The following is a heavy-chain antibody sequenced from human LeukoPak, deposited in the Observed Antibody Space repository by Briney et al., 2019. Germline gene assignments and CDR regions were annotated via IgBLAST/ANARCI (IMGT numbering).Heavy chain of an antibody. D-gene: IGHD3-16*01. J-gene: IGHJ4*02. V-gene: IGHV4-39*01. CDR2: IYYTGST. CDR3: ARRGDY. CDR1: GDSISTNYYY. Sequence: PSETLSLTCTVSGDSISTNYYYWGWIRQPPGKGLEWIGSIYYTGSTHYSPSLKSRVTIALDTSKNQFSLKLRSVTAADTAVCYCARRGDYWGQGILVTVSS.